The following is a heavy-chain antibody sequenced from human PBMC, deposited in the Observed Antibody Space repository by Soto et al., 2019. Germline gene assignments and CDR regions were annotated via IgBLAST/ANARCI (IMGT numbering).Heavy chain of an antibody. CDR1: GGSISSSSYY. Sequence: SETLSLTCTVSGGSISSSSYYWGWIRQPPGKGLEWIGNIYYSGSTYYNPSLKSRVTISVDTSKNQFSLKLSSVTAADTAVYYCARSVRGGFDYWGQGTLVTVSS. CDR3: ARSVRGGFDY. J-gene: IGHJ4*02. CDR2: IYYSGST. D-gene: IGHD2-8*01. V-gene: IGHV4-39*01.